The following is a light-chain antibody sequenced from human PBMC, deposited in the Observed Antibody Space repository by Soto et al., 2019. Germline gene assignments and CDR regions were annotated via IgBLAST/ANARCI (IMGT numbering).Light chain of an antibody. CDR2: GNS. V-gene: IGLV1-40*01. Sequence: QSVLTQPTSVSGAPGQRVTISCTGSSSNIGAGYDVHWYQQLPGTAPKLLIYGNSNRPSGVPDRFCGSKSGTSASLAITGLQADDEADYYCQSYDSSLSGSVFGGGTKLTVL. CDR1: SSNIGAGYD. CDR3: QSYDSSLSGSV. J-gene: IGLJ3*02.